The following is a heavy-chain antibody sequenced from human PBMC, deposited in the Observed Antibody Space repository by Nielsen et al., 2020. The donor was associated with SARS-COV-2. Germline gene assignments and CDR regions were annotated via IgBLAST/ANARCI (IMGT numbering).Heavy chain of an antibody. CDR2: IYDSGNT. J-gene: IGHJ4*02. D-gene: IGHD3-3*01. CDR1: GGSVSSDIYY. CDR3: ARGSDEGLAL. Sequence: SETLSLTCTVSGGSVSSDIYYWTWIRQPPEKGLEWIAYIYDSGNTNYNPSLKSRVTISVDTSRNQFSLKLTSVTAADTAVYYCARGSDEGLALWGQGTLVTVSS. V-gene: IGHV4-61*01.